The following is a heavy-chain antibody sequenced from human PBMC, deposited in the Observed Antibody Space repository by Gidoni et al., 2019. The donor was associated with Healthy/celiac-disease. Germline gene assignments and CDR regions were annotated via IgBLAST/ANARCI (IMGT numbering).Heavy chain of an antibody. J-gene: IGHJ6*02. CDR3: AKDYDSSGYYGYYGMDV. Sequence: EVQLVESGGGLVQPGRSLRLSCAASGFTFADYAMHWVRQAPGKGLEWVSGISWNSGSIGYADSVKGRFTISRDNAKNYLYLQMNSLRAEDTALYYCAKDYDSSGYYGYYGMDVWGQGTTVTVSS. V-gene: IGHV3-9*01. CDR2: ISWNSGSI. CDR1: GFTFADYA. D-gene: IGHD3-22*01.